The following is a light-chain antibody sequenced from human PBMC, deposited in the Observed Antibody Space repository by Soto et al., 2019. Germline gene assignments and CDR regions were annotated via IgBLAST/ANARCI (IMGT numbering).Light chain of an antibody. J-gene: IGKJ1*01. CDR1: QDIGND. V-gene: IGKV1-17*01. CDR3: LQHNSYPRA. Sequence: DIQMTQPPSSLSASVGDRVTITCRASQDIGNDLGWYQQKPGKAPKRLIYAASSLESGVPARFSGSGSGTEFTLTISSLQPEDFVTYYCLQHNSYPRAFGQGTKVEIK. CDR2: AAS.